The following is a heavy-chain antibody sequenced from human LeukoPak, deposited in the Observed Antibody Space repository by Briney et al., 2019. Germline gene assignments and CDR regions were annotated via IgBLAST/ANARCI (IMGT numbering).Heavy chain of an antibody. CDR1: EFTFSSYA. Sequence: GGSLRLSCAASEFTFSSYAMNWVRQAPGKGPEWVSTISGSAGSSDYADSVNGRFTISRDSFKNTLYLQLNSLRAEDTAVYYCAISSNWGIVDYWGQGTLVTASS. CDR3: AISSNWGIVDY. V-gene: IGHV3-23*01. CDR2: ISGSAGSS. J-gene: IGHJ4*02. D-gene: IGHD7-27*01.